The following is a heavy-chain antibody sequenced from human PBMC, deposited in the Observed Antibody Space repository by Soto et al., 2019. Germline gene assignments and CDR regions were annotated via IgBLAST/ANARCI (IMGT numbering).Heavy chain of an antibody. D-gene: IGHD3-10*01. CDR2: IYYSGST. Sequence: PSETLSLTCTVSGGSISSSSFHWGWIRQPPGKGLEWIGSIYYSGSTYYSPSLKSRVTISVDTARYHCAKLGPYGSENYMFRYNWFDPWGQGTLVTAPQ. V-gene: IGHV4-39*01. J-gene: IGHJ5*02. CDR1: GGSISSSSFH. CDR3: FDP.